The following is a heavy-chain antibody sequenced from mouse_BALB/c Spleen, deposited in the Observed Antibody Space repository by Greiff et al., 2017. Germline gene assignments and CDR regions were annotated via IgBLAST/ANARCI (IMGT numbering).Heavy chain of an antibody. CDR3: ARSGNQLGRKWFAY. D-gene: IGHD4-1*02. CDR1: GYTFSSYW. Sequence: QVQLQQSGAELMKPGASVKISCKATGYTFSSYWIEWVKQRPGHGLEWIGEILPGSGSTNYNEKFKGKATFTADTSSNTAYMQLSSLTSEDSAVYYCARSGNQLGRKWFAYWGQGTLVTVSA. V-gene: IGHV1-9*01. J-gene: IGHJ3*01. CDR2: ILPGSGST.